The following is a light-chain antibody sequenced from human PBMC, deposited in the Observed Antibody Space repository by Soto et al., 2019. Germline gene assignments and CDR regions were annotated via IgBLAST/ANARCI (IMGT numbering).Light chain of an antibody. V-gene: IGKV3-15*01. Sequence: EIVMTQSPATLSVSPGERATLSCRASQSVSINLAWYQQKPVQAPRLLIYGASTRATGIPARFSGSGSGTEFTLTINTLQSEDFAVYYCQHYNNWPPWTFGQGTKVEIK. J-gene: IGKJ1*01. CDR3: QHYNNWPPWT. CDR1: QSVSIN. CDR2: GAS.